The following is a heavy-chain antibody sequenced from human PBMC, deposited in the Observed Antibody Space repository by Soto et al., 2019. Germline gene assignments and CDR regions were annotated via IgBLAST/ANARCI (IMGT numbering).Heavy chain of an antibody. V-gene: IGHV5-51*01. CDR1: GYSFTSYW. Sequence: GESLKISCKGSGYSFTSYWIGWVRQMPGKGLEWMGIIYPGDSDTRYSPSFQGQVTISADKSISTAYLQWSSLKVSDTAMYYCARLWDYYDSSGYYYYFDYWGQGTLVTVSS. CDR3: ARLWDYYDSSGYYYYFDY. J-gene: IGHJ4*02. D-gene: IGHD3-22*01. CDR2: IYPGDSDT.